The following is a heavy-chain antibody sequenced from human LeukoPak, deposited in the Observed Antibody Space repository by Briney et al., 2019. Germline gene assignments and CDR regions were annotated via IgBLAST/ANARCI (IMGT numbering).Heavy chain of an antibody. CDR3: ARDSFETDIDY. D-gene: IGHD1-14*01. CDR2: IKEDGSEK. J-gene: IGHJ4*02. Sequence: GGSLRLSCAASGFLFSRYRVSGVRQAPGEGLEWVADIKEDGSEKYYVESMKGRFTISRDNVKNSLYLQINSLRAEDTAVYYCARDSFETDIDYWGQGTLVTVSS. V-gene: IGHV3-7*01. CDR1: GFLFSRYR.